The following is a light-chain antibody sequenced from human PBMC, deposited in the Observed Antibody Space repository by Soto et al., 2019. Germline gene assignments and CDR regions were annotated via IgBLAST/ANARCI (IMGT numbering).Light chain of an antibody. J-gene: IGLJ1*01. Sequence: QLVLTQPPSVSGAQGQRVTISCTGSSSNIGAGYDVHWYQQLPGTAPKLLIYANKNRPAGVPDRFSASKSGTSASLAITGLQAEDEADYYCQSYDTSPSGYVFGTGTKLTVL. V-gene: IGLV1-40*01. CDR1: SSNIGAGYD. CDR2: ANK. CDR3: QSYDTSPSGYV.